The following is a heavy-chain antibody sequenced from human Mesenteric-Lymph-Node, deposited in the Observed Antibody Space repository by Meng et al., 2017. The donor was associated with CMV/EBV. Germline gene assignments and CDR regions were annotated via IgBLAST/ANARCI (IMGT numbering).Heavy chain of an antibody. CDR2: INPNSGGT. CDR1: GYTFTGYY. D-gene: IGHD3-10*01. CDR3: ARAGRGDSTFSHYDY. V-gene: IGHV1-2*02. Sequence: ASVKVSCKASGYTFTGYYMHWVRQAPGQGLEWMGWINPNSGGTNYAQKFQGRVTMTRDTSISTAYMELSRLRSDDTAVYYCARAGRGDSTFSHYDYWGQGTPVTVSS. J-gene: IGHJ4*02.